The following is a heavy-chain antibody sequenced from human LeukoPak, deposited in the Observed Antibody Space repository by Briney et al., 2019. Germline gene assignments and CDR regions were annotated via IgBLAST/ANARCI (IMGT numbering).Heavy chain of an antibody. CDR1: GGSISSSNYY. CDR3: ARGIAVAGPFDY. Sequence: SETLSLTCTVSGGSISSSNYYWGWIRQPPGKGLEWIGEINHSGSTNYNPSLKSRVTISVDTSKNQFSLKLSSVTAADTAVYYCARGIAVAGPFDYWGQGTLVTVSS. D-gene: IGHD6-19*01. CDR2: INHSGST. J-gene: IGHJ4*02. V-gene: IGHV4-39*07.